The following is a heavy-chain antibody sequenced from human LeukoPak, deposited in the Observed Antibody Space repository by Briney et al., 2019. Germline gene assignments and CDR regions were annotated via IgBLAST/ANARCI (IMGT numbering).Heavy chain of an antibody. CDR1: GYSISSGYY. D-gene: IGHD4-23*01. Sequence: SETLSLTCTVSGYSISSGYYWGWIRQPPGKGLEWIGSIYHSGSTFYNPSLKSRVTISVDTSKNQFFLKLSSVTAADTAVYYCARGLGVNWFDPWGQGTLVTVSS. J-gene: IGHJ5*02. CDR3: ARGLGVNWFDP. CDR2: IYHSGST. V-gene: IGHV4-38-2*02.